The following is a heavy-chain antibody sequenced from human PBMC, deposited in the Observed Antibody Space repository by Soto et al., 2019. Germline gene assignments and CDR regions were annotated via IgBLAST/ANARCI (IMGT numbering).Heavy chain of an antibody. Sequence: SVKVSCKASGGTFSSYAISCVRQAPGQGLEWMGGIIPIFGTANYAQKFQGRVTITADESTSTAYMELSSLRSEDTAVYYCARTPLASEQNWFDPWGQGTLVTVSS. V-gene: IGHV1-69*13. CDR2: IIPIFGTA. J-gene: IGHJ5*02. CDR3: ARTPLASEQNWFDP. CDR1: GGTFSSYA. D-gene: IGHD6-6*01.